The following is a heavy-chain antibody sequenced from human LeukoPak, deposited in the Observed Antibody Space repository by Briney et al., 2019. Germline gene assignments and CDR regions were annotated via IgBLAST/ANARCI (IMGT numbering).Heavy chain of an antibody. V-gene: IGHV3-53*05. CDR2: IYSAGNT. J-gene: IGHJ4*02. Sequence: GGSLRLSCAASGVTFSSDYMRWVRQAPGKGLECVSVIYSAGNTYYADSVKARFTISRDNSKNTLFLQMDSLKTEDTARYYCASRMTFGGQGTLVTVSS. CDR1: GVTFSSDY. CDR3: ASRMTF. D-gene: IGHD2/OR15-2a*01.